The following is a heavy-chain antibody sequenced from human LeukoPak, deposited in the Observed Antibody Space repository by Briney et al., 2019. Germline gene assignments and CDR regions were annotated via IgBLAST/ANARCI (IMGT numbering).Heavy chain of an antibody. Sequence: GESLKISCKGSGYSFTNYWIGWVRQMPGKGLEWMGIIYPGDSDTRYSPSFQGQVTISADKSISTAYLQWSSLKASDTAMYYCARFSPLGYSGYDFLDWDFGYWGQGTLVTVSS. D-gene: IGHD5-12*01. CDR2: IYPGDSDT. CDR3: ARFSPLGYSGYDFLDWDFGY. J-gene: IGHJ4*02. V-gene: IGHV5-51*01. CDR1: GYSFTNYW.